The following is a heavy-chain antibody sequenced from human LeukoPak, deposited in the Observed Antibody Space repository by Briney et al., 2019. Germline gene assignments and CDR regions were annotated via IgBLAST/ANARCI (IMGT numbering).Heavy chain of an antibody. J-gene: IGHJ3*02. D-gene: IGHD6-13*01. CDR3: ARSQSGAAAGTGAFDI. CDR1: GYSFTSYW. CDR2: IYPGDSDT. V-gene: IGHV5-51*01. Sequence: GESLKISWKGSGYSFTSYWIGWVREMPGKGLEWVGIIYPGDSDTRYSPSFQGQVTISADKSISTAYLQWSSLKASDTAMYYCARSQSGAAAGTGAFDIWGQGTMVTVSS.